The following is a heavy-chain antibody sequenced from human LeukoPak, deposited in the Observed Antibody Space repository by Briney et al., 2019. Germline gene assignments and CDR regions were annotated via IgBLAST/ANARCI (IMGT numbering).Heavy chain of an antibody. D-gene: IGHD3-10*01. CDR1: GFTFGSYS. V-gene: IGHV3-48*04. J-gene: IGHJ4*02. CDR3: ARGGTMVRGVIDY. Sequence: GGSLRLSCAASGFTFGSYSMNWVRQAPGKGLEWVSYISSSSSTIYYADSVKGRFTISRDNAKNPLYLQMNSLRAEDTAVYYCARGGTMVRGVIDYWGQGTLVTVSS. CDR2: ISSSSSTI.